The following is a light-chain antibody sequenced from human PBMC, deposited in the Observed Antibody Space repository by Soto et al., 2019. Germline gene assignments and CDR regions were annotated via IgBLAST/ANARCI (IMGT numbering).Light chain of an antibody. V-gene: IGKV3-11*01. J-gene: IGKJ3*01. CDR2: DAS. CDR3: QQRSNWPPGGT. Sequence: EIVLTQSPATLSLSPGERVTLSCRASQSVSSYLAWYQQKPGQAPRLLIYDASNRATGIPARFSGSGSGTDFTLTISSLEPEDFAVYYCQQRSNWPPGGTFGPGTKVDIK. CDR1: QSVSSY.